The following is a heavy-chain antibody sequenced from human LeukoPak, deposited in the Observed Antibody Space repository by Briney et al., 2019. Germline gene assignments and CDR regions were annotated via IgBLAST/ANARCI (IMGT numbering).Heavy chain of an antibody. CDR3: ARWSDDYGDYGFDY. CDR2: IYYSGST. CDR1: GGSISSYY. Sequence: PSETLSLTCTVSGGSISSYYWSWIRQPPGKGLEWIGYIYYSGSTNYNPSLKSRVTISIDTSKNQFSLKLTSVTAADTAVYYCARWSDDYGDYGFDYWGQGTLVTVSS. J-gene: IGHJ4*02. V-gene: IGHV4-59*01. D-gene: IGHD4-17*01.